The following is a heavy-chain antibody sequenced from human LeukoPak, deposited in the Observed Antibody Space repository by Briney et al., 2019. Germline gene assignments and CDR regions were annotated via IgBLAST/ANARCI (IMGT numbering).Heavy chain of an antibody. CDR1: GFTFSSYS. J-gene: IGHJ4*02. D-gene: IGHD3-22*01. CDR3: ARDDSYYDSWAPARDY. Sequence: GGSLRLSCAASGFTFSSYSMNWVRQAPGKGPEWVSYISSSSSTIYYADSVKGRFTISRDNAKNSLYLQMNSLRAEDTAVYYCARDDSYYDSWAPARDYWGQGTLVTVSS. CDR2: ISSSSSTI. V-gene: IGHV3-48*01.